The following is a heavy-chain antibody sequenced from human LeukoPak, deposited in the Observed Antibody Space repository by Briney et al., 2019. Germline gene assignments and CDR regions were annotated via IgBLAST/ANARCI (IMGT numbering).Heavy chain of an antibody. J-gene: IGHJ4*02. D-gene: IGHD4-11*01. Sequence: SVKVSCKASGGTFSSYAISWVRQAPGQGLEWMGGIIPIFGTANYAQKFQGRVTITADESTSTAYMELSSLRSEDTAVYYCAREATTVTSFDYWGQGTLVTVSS. CDR3: AREATTVTSFDY. CDR1: GGTFSSYA. CDR2: IIPIFGTA. V-gene: IGHV1-69*13.